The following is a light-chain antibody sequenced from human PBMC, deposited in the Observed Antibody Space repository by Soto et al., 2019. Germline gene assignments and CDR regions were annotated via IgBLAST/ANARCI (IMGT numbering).Light chain of an antibody. J-gene: IGKJ1*01. V-gene: IGKV3-15*01. CDR2: GTS. CDR3: QQYNNWPPWT. Sequence: EIVLTQFPATLSLSPGERATLSCRASQTVRNNYLAWYQQKPGQAPRLLIYGTSTRATGIPARFSDSGTGTEFTLTISSLQSEDFAVYYCQQYNNWPPWTFGQGTKVDIK. CDR1: QTVRNN.